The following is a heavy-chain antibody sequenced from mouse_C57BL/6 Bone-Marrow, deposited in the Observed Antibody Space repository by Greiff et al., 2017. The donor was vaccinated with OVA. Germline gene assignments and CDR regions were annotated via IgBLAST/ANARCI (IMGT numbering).Heavy chain of an antibody. J-gene: IGHJ2*01. Sequence: QVQLQQSGAELVKPGASVKMSCKASGYTFTSYWITWVKQRPGQGLEWIGDIYPGSGSTNYNEKFKSKATLTVDTSSSTAYMQLSSLTSEDSAVYYCARSLYYNGSSCFDYWGQGTTLTVSS. V-gene: IGHV1-55*01. CDR1: GYTFTSYW. CDR2: IYPGSGST. D-gene: IGHD1-1*01. CDR3: ARSLYYNGSSCFDY.